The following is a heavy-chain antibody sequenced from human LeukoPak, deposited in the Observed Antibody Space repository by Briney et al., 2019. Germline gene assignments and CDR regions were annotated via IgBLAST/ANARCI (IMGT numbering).Heavy chain of an antibody. D-gene: IGHD3-10*01. Sequence: SQTLSLTCTVSGGSISSGDYYWSWIRQPPGKGLEWIGYIYYSGSTYYNPSLKSRVTISVDTSKNQFSLKLSSMTAADTAVYYCARASRDYYGSGSYFDVFDYWGQGTLVTVSS. CDR2: IYYSGST. CDR3: ARASRDYYGSGSYFDVFDY. J-gene: IGHJ4*02. CDR1: GGSISSGDYY. V-gene: IGHV4-30-4*08.